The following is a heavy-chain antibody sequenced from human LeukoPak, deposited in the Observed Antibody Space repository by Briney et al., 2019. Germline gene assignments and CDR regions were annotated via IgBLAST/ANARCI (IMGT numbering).Heavy chain of an antibody. CDR3: ARRAGTLNYYYFYMDV. J-gene: IGHJ6*03. D-gene: IGHD3-10*01. CDR2: IYYDDSDT. CDR1: GYSFANFW. Sequence: GESLKISCEGSGYSFANFWIVWVRQMPGKGLEWMGIIYYDDSDTKYNPSFQGQVTISADKSISTAYLQWSSLKASDTAIYYCARRAGTLNYYYFYMDVWGKGTTVTVSS. V-gene: IGHV5-51*01.